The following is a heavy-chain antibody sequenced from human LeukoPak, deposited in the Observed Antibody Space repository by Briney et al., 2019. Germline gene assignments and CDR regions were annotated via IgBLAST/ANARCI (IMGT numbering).Heavy chain of an antibody. CDR2: ISGSGGST. J-gene: IGHJ4*02. D-gene: IGHD2-15*01. CDR3: AKCSGGSCYNRGGFDY. CDR1: GFTFSSYA. Sequence: GGSLRLSCAASGFTFSSYAMSWVRQAPGKGLEWVSAISGSGGSTYYADSVKGRFTISRDNSKNTLYLQMNSLRAEDTAVYYCAKCSGGSCYNRGGFDYWGQGTLVTVSS. V-gene: IGHV3-23*01.